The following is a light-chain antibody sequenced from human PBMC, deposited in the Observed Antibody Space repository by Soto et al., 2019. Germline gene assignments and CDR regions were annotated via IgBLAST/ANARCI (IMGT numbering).Light chain of an antibody. CDR1: QGISSA. CDR2: DAS. V-gene: IGKV1D-13*01. CDR3: QQFNNFT. Sequence: ALQWTQSPSSLSASVGYRFTITCRASQGISSALAWYQQKPGKATKLLIYDASSLESGVPSRFSGSGSGTDFTLTISSLQPEDFATYYCQQFNNFTCGKGTRLAIK. J-gene: IGKJ5*01.